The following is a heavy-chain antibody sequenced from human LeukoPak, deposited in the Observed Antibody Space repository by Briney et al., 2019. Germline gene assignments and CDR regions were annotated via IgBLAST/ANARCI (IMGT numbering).Heavy chain of an antibody. CDR3: ARGGYSGYH. J-gene: IGHJ5*02. CDR1: GGSISRGSYY. CDR2: VYNSGST. Sequence: TTSETLSLTCIVSGGSISRGSYYWNWIRQPAGKGLEWMGRVYNSGSTNYNPSLKSRVTISVDTSKNQFSLKLSSVTAADTAVYYCARGGYSGYHWGQGTLVTVSS. V-gene: IGHV4-61*02. D-gene: IGHD5-12*01.